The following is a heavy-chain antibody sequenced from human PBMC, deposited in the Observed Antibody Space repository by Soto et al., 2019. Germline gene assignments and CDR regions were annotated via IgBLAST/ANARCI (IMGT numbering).Heavy chain of an antibody. D-gene: IGHD4-17*01. Sequence: QVQLQESGPGLVKPSGTLSLTCAVSSGSISSSNWWSWVRQPPGKGLEWSGEIYHSGSTNYNPSPKSRVPISVDKSKNQFSLKLSSVTAADTAVYYCASSSTVTLYYFDYWGQGTLVTVSS. CDR2: IYHSGST. CDR1: SGSISSSNW. V-gene: IGHV4-4*02. CDR3: ASSSTVTLYYFDY. J-gene: IGHJ4*02.